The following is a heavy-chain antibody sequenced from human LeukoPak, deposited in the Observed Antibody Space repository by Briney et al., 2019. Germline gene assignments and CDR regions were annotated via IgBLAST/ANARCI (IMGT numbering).Heavy chain of an antibody. Sequence: SETLSLTCTVSGGSISSGSYYWSWIRQPAGKGLEWIGRIYTSGSTNYNPSLKSRVTISVDTSKNQFSLKLSSVTAADTAVYYCARDARYCSSTSCYRNFDYWGQGTLVTVSS. D-gene: IGHD2-2*01. CDR3: ARDARYCSSTSCYRNFDY. CDR1: GGSISSGSYY. CDR2: IYTSGST. V-gene: IGHV4-61*02. J-gene: IGHJ4*02.